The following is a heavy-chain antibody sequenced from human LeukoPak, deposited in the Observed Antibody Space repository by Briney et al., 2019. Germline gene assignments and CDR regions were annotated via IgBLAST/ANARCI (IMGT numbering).Heavy chain of an antibody. CDR2: ISSSSGTI. J-gene: IGHJ3*02. CDR1: GFTFSNSG. Sequence: GGSLRLSCAASGFTFSNSGMNWVRQAPGKGLEWVSYISSSSGTIYYADSVKGRFTISRDNAKNSLYLQMNSLRAEDMALYYCAKAEGITRAFDIWGQGTMVTVSS. CDR3: AKAEGITRAFDI. D-gene: IGHD3-10*01. V-gene: IGHV3-48*01.